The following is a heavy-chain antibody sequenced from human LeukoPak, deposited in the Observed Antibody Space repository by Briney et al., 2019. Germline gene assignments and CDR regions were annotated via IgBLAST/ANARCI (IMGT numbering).Heavy chain of an antibody. J-gene: IGHJ6*03. D-gene: IGHD1-1*01. V-gene: IGHV3-7*01. Sequence: GGSLRLSCAASGFTFSSYWMSWVRQAPGKGLECVANIKQDGSEKYYVDSVKGLFTISRDNAKNSLYLQMNSLRAEDTAVYYCARPRPAYYMDVWGKGTTVTVSS. CDR3: ARPRPAYYMDV. CDR1: GFTFSSYW. CDR2: IKQDGSEK.